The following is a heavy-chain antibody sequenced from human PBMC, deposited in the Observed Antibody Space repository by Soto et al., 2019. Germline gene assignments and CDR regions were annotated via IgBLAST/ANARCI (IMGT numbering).Heavy chain of an antibody. V-gene: IGHV4-39*01. CDR3: ARYAWIGTYYFVN. CDR2: IHHSGST. CDR1: GGSIYSSSHF. J-gene: IGHJ4*02. D-gene: IGHD3-3*01. Sequence: SETRSPTGTVSGGSIYSSSHFWGSIRQPPGKGLEWIGRIHHSGSTYYNPSLKSRVTISVDTSKSQISLKLSSVTAADTAVFYCARYAWIGTYYFVNWGQGTRVTVSS.